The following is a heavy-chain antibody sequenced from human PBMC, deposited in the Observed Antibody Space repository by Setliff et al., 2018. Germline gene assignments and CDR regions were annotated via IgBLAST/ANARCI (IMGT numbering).Heavy chain of an antibody. CDR2: IYHSGGA. Sequence: PSETLSLTCAVSGYSISSGYCWGWIRQPPGKGLEWIGNIYHSGGAYYNPSLKSRVTISVDTSKNQFSLKLNSVTAADTAVYYCARNRRLATRLYWGQGTLVTVSS. V-gene: IGHV4-38-2*01. J-gene: IGHJ4*02. D-gene: IGHD5-12*01. CDR3: ARNRRLATRLY. CDR1: GYSISSGYC.